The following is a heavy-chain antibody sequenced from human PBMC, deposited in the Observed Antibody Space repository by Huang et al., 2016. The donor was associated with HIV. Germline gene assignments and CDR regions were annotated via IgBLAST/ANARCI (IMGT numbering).Heavy chain of an antibody. J-gene: IGHJ4*02. CDR2: SNAGNGNT. CDR3: ARGIAAGDY. D-gene: IGHD6-25*01. CDR1: GYIFSTYD. Sequence: QVQLVQSGAEVKKPGASVKVSCKASGYIFSTYDTHWVRQAPGQRLEWRGRSNAGNGNTKYSQRFQGRVTITGDTAANTAYVELSSLRSEDTGVYYCARGIAAGDYWGQGTLVTVSS. V-gene: IGHV1-3*01.